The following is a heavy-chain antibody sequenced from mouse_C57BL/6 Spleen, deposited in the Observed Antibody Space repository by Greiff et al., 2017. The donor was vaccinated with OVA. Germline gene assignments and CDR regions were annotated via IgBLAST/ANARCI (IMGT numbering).Heavy chain of an antibody. CDR2: IYPGDGDT. D-gene: IGHD2-3*01. CDR1: GYAFSSSW. CDR3: VYDGYSWLAY. Sequence: QVQLQQSGPELVKPGASVKISCKASGYAFSSSWMNWVKQRPGKGLEWIGRIYPGDGDTNYNGKFKGKATLTADKSSSTAYMQLSSLTSEDSAVYFCVYDGYSWLAYWGQGTLVTVSA. V-gene: IGHV1-82*01. J-gene: IGHJ3*01.